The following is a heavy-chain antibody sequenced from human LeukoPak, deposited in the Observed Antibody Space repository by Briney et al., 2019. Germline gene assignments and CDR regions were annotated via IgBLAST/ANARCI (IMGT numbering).Heavy chain of an antibody. CDR1: GFTFSSYA. CDR3: AKDPKWASPYYFDY. D-gene: IGHD1-26*01. CDR2: ISYDGSNK. J-gene: IGHJ4*02. Sequence: GGSLRLSCAASGFTFSSYAMHWVRQAPGKGLEWVAVISYDGSNKYYADSVKGRFTISRDNSKNTLYLQMSSLRAEDTAVYYCAKDPKWASPYYFDYWGQGTLVTVSS. V-gene: IGHV3-30-3*01.